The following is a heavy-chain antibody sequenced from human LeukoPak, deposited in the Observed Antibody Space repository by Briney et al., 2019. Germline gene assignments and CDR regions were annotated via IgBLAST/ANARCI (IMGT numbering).Heavy chain of an antibody. V-gene: IGHV7-4-1*02. CDR3: ASGPSYSGSNEYFDS. Sequence: ASVKVSCKASGYTFTTYPMNWVRQAPGQGLEWMGWINTNTGNPTYAQGFTGRFVFSLDTSVSAAYLQISSLKADDTAVYYCASGPSYSGSNEYFDSWGQGTLVTVSS. J-gene: IGHJ4*02. D-gene: IGHD1-26*01. CDR2: INTNTGNP. CDR1: GYTFTTYP.